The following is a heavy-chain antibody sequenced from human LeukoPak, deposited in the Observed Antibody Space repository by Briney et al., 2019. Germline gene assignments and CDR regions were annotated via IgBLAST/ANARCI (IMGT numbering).Heavy chain of an antibody. CDR1: GFTFSSYA. CDR3: AKYCSSTSCRDAFDI. V-gene: IGHV3-23*01. Sequence: GGSLRLSCAASGFTFSSYAMSWVRQAPGKELEWVSAIRGSGGSTYYADSVKGRFTISRDNSKNTLYLQMNSLRAEDTAVYYCAKYCSSTSCRDAFDIWGQGTMVTVSS. CDR2: IRGSGGST. D-gene: IGHD2-2*01. J-gene: IGHJ3*02.